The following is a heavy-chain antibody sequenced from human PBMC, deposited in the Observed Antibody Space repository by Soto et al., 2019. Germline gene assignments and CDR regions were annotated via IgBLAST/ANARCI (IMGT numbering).Heavy chain of an antibody. V-gene: IGHV6-1*01. Sequence: SHTLSLTCAISGDSVSSNSAAWNWIRQSPSRGLEWLGRTYYRSKWYNDYAVSVKSRITINPDTSKNQFSLQLNSVTPEDTAVYYCARGDIVVVVAAPDAFDIWGQGTMVTVSS. J-gene: IGHJ3*02. CDR2: TYYRSKWYN. CDR1: GDSVSSNSAA. CDR3: ARGDIVVVVAAPDAFDI. D-gene: IGHD2-15*01.